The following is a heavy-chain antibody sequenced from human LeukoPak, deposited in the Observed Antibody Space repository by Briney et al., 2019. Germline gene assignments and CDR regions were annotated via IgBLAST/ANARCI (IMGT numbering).Heavy chain of an antibody. D-gene: IGHD3-22*01. J-gene: IGHJ4*02. Sequence: GGSLRLSCAASGFIFADHGMTWVRQVPGKGLEWVSGINWNGGSTGYVDSVKGRFTISRDNSKNSLYLQMNSLRTEDTALYYCARDTALYDSNGSLDYWGQGTLVTVSS. CDR3: ARDTALYDSNGSLDY. CDR2: INWNGGST. V-gene: IGHV3-20*04. CDR1: GFIFADHG.